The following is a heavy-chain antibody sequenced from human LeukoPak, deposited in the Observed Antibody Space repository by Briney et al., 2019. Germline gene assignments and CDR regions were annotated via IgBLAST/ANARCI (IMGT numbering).Heavy chain of an antibody. Sequence: GVPLQISSRASGYGFPTYWITWVRPIAGKGLEWRGIIYLGDSDTRYDQSFQGKVAMSAEKSINTAYLQWSSLKASDTAMYYCARRQGCSSTSCPPDAWGQGTLVTVSS. CDR3: ARRQGCSSTSCPPDA. D-gene: IGHD2-2*01. V-gene: IGHV5-51*01. CDR2: IYLGDSDT. CDR1: GYGFPTYW. J-gene: IGHJ5*02.